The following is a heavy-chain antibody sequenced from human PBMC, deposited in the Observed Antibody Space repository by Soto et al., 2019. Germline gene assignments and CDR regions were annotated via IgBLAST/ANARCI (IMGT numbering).Heavy chain of an antibody. CDR3: AREPNDSSAYYHHYYYGMDV. CDR1: GYTFTSYG. CDR2: INAGNGNT. J-gene: IGHJ6*02. Sequence: ASVKISCKASGYTFTSYGIHWVRQAPGQKLVWTGWINAGNGNTKYSETFQGRVTITRDTSASTAYLELSSLRSEDTAVYYCAREPNDSSAYYHHYYYGMDVWGQGTTVTVSS. D-gene: IGHD3-22*01. V-gene: IGHV1-3*01.